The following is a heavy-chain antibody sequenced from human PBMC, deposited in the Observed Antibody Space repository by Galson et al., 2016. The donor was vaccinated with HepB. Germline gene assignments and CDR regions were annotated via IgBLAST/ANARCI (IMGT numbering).Heavy chain of an antibody. D-gene: IGHD2/OR15-2a*01. J-gene: IGHJ5*02. Sequence: CAISGDSVSSNSAAWSWIRQSPLRGVKWLGRTYYRSKWYNDYAVSVKSRISIHPDTSKNQFSLQLNSVTPEDTAVYYCARVRCSTFRCQNWFDPWGQGTLVTVSS. V-gene: IGHV6-1*01. CDR2: TYYRSKWYN. CDR3: ARVRCSTFRCQNWFDP. CDR1: GDSVSSNSAA.